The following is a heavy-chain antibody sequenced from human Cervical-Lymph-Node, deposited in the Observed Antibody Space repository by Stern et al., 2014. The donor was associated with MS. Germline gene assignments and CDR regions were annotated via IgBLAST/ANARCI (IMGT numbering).Heavy chain of an antibody. Sequence: QVQLVESGPGLVKPSETLSLTCTVSGGSIRTFSWSWIRQPPGRGLELICCVYYNGTTTHNPSLKSRVTMSVDTSKSQLSLRLHSVTAADTAVYYCARHSVGVKDFDSWGQGTLVTVSS. CDR2: VYYNGTT. J-gene: IGHJ4*02. CDR3: ARHSVGVKDFDS. D-gene: IGHD4-23*01. CDR1: GGSIRTFS. V-gene: IGHV4-59*01.